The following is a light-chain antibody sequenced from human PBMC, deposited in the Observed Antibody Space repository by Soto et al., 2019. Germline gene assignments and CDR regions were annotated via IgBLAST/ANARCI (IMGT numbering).Light chain of an antibody. CDR3: QQRSNSPPWT. J-gene: IGKJ3*01. V-gene: IGKV3-11*01. Sequence: EIVLTQSPATVSVSPGESATLSCRASQSVRNYLAWYQRKPGQAPRLLIFDASNRATGIPSRFSGSGSGTYFTLNISSLEPEDFAVYYCQQRSNSPPWTFGPGTRVDL. CDR1: QSVRNY. CDR2: DAS.